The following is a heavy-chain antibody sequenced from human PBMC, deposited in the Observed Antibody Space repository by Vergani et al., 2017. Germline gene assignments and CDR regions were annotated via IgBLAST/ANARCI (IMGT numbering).Heavy chain of an antibody. V-gene: IGHV4-38-2*01. CDR2: IYHTGSA. CDR1: GYSITSGYY. J-gene: IGHJ5*02. Sequence: QAQLLESGPGLLKPSETLSLTCSVSGYSITSGYYWGWIRQPPGRGLEWIGSIYHTGSAYYNPSLKSRVTVSVDTSMNQVSLKLNSVTAADTAVYYCVGTVALWFGETKDGGWFDPWGQGTLVTVTS. D-gene: IGHD3-10*01. CDR3: VGTVALWFGETKDGGWFDP.